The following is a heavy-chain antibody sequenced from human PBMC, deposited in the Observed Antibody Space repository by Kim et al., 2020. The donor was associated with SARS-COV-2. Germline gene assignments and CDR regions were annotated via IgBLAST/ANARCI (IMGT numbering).Heavy chain of an antibody. CDR3: ARPRTKTVVPAAINFQH. D-gene: IGHD2-2*02. V-gene: IGHV3-33*01. CDR1: GFTFSSYG. J-gene: IGHJ1*01. Sequence: GGSLRLSCAASGFTFSSYGMHWVRQAPGKGLEWVAVIWYDGSNKYYADSVKGRFTISRDNSKNTLYLQMNSLRAEDTAVYYCARPRTKTVVPAAINFQHWGQGTLVTVSS. CDR2: IWYDGSNK.